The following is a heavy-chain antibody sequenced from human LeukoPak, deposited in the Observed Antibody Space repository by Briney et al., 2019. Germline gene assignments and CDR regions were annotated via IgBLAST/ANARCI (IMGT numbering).Heavy chain of an antibody. D-gene: IGHD2-21*01. V-gene: IGHV4-59*01. CDR3: ARGDLAYCGGDCYSVWFDP. CDR1: GGSISSYY. J-gene: IGHJ5*02. CDR2: VYYSGST. Sequence: PSETLSLTCTVSGGSISSYYWSWIRQPPGKGLEWIGYVYYSGSTNYNPSLKSRVTISVDTSKNQFSLKLSSVTAADTAVYYCARGDLAYCGGDCYSVWFDPWGQGTLVTVSS.